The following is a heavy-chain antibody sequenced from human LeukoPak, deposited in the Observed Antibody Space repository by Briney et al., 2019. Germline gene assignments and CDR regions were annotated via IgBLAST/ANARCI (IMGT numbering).Heavy chain of an antibody. CDR1: GFTFSSYW. CDR3: RMTTVTTGFDY. CDR2: IKQDGSEK. D-gene: IGHD4-17*01. J-gene: IGHJ4*02. V-gene: IGHV3-7*03. Sequence: GSLRLSCAASGFTFSSYWMSWVRQAPGKGLEWVANIKQDGSEKYYVDSVKGRFTISRDNSKNTLYLQMNSLRAEDTAVYYCRMTTVTTGFDYWGQGTLVTVSS.